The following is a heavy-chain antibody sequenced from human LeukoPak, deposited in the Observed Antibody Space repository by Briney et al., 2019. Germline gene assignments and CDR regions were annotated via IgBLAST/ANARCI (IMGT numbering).Heavy chain of an antibody. D-gene: IGHD3-10*01. CDR2: ISPGDYTA. CDR3: ARDGYHYYGSGTYFGYYYMDV. Sequence: GGSLRLSCLASGITFSSSSMSWVRQAPGKGLEWVSAISPGDYTAYYADSVKGRFTISRDNAKNSLYLQMNSLRAEDTAVYYCARDGYHYYGSGTYFGYYYMDVWGKGTTVTISS. J-gene: IGHJ6*03. V-gene: IGHV3-48*03. CDR1: GITFSSSS.